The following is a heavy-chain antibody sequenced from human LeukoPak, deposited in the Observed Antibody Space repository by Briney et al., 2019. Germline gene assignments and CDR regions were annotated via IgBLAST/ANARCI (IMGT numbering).Heavy chain of an antibody. CDR1: GFTFSSAA. D-gene: IGHD3-22*01. J-gene: IGHJ4*02. CDR2: ISGSGGST. V-gene: IGHV3-23*01. Sequence: GGSLRLSCAASGFTFSSAAMSWVRQAPGKGLEWVSAISGSGGSTYYADSVKGRFTISRDNSKNTLYLQMNSLRAEDTAVYYCAKAARGYYDSSGYYVDYWGQGTLVTVSS. CDR3: AKAARGYYDSSGYYVDY.